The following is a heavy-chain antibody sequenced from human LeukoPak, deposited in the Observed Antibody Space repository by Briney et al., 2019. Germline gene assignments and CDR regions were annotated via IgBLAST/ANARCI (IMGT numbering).Heavy chain of an antibody. CDR1: GFTFSSYA. V-gene: IGHV3-64*01. CDR3: ARVKGTVSRHYYYGMDV. CDR2: IRSNGGST. D-gene: IGHD4-11*01. Sequence: GGSLRLSCAASGFTFSSYAMPWVRQAPGKGLEYVSAIRSNGGSTYYANSVKGRFTISRDNSKNTLYLQMGSLRAEDMAVYYCARVKGTVSRHYYYGMDVWGQGATVTVSS. J-gene: IGHJ6*02.